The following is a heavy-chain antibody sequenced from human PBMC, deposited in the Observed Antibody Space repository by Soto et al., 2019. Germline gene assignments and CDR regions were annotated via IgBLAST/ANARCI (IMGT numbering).Heavy chain of an antibody. V-gene: IGHV1-2*02. D-gene: IGHD4-17*01. CDR2: IAPHRDGT. J-gene: IGHJ3*02. CDR3: ARGPYGDNAFDI. Sequence: GASVKVSCKASGYSFTDYYMHWLRQAPGQGLEWMGWIAPHRDGTEFAQKFQGRITLTGDTSTSTAYMELKGLTSADTAVYFCARGPYGDNAFDIWGQGTVVTVSS. CDR1: GYSFTDYY.